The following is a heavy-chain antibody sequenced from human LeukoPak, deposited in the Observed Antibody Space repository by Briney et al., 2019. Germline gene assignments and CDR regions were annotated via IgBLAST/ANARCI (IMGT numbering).Heavy chain of an antibody. J-gene: IGHJ6*02. CDR2: IYHSGST. D-gene: IGHD3-10*01. CDR3: ASGSYYYGMDV. Sequence: WIGYIYHSGSTYYNPSLKSRVTISVDRSKNQFSLKLSSVTAADTAVYYCASGSYYYGMDVWGQGTTVTVSS. V-gene: IGHV4-30-2*01.